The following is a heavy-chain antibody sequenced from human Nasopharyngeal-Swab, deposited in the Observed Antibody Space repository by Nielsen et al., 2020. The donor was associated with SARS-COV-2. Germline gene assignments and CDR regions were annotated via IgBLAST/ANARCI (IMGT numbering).Heavy chain of an antibody. V-gene: IGHV4-34*01. Sequence: SETLSPPRPLYGGSLRGVYRGWDRPPPRGGLGWIGEINHSGSTNYNPSLKSRVTISVDTSKNQFSLKLSSVTAADTAVYYCARARRDIVVVVAAEIALDYWGQGTLVTVSS. D-gene: IGHD2-15*01. CDR1: GGSLRGVY. J-gene: IGHJ4*02. CDR3: ARARRDIVVVVAAEIALDY. CDR2: INHSGST.